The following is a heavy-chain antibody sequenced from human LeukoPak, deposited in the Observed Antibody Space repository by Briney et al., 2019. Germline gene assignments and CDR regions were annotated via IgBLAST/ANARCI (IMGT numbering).Heavy chain of an antibody. D-gene: IGHD6-13*01. CDR1: GFTFSSYD. Sequence: GGSLRLSCAASGFTFSSYDMHWVRQATGKGLEWVSAIGTAGDTYYPGSVKGRFTISRENAKNSLYLQMNSLRAGDTAVYYCARAPREAFAAAGGHGMDVWGQGTTVTVSS. V-gene: IGHV3-13*01. CDR3: ARAPREAFAAAGGHGMDV. CDR2: IGTAGDT. J-gene: IGHJ6*02.